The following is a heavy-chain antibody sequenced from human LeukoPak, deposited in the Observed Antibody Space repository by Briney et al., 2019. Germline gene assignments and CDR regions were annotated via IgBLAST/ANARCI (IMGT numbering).Heavy chain of an antibody. CDR2: INHSGST. Sequence: SETLSLTCAVYGGSFSGYYWSWIRQPPGKGLEWIGEINHSGSTNYNPSLKSRVTISVDTSKNQFSLKLSSVTAADTAVYYCARPLSSSGPPAFDIRGQGTMVTVSS. D-gene: IGHD6-19*01. V-gene: IGHV4-34*01. J-gene: IGHJ3*02. CDR3: ARPLSSSGPPAFDI. CDR1: GGSFSGYY.